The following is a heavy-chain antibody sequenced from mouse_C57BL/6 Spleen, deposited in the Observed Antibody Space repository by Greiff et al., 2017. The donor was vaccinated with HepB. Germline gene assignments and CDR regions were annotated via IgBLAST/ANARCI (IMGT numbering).Heavy chain of an antibody. CDR3: ARVGGYYVISYYAMDY. CDR2: IDPSDSET. D-gene: IGHD2-3*01. Sequence: QVQLQQPGAELVRPGSSVKLSCKASGYTFTSYWMHWVKQRPIQGLEWIGNIDPSDSETHYNQKFKDKATLTVDKSSSTAYMQLSSLTSEDSAVYYCARVGGYYVISYYAMDYWGQGTSVTVSS. CDR1: GYTFTSYW. V-gene: IGHV1-52*01. J-gene: IGHJ4*01.